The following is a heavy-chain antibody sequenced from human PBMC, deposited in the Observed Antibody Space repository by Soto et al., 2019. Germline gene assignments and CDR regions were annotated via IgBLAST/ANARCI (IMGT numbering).Heavy chain of an antibody. J-gene: IGHJ4*02. CDR1: GGTFSRHA. CDR3: ARDVGVVVVPAASGYSSSWGYDY. Sequence: QVQLVQSGAEVRKPGSSVKVSCKASGGTFSRHAISWVRQAPGQGLEWMGGIIPLFGTANHAQKFQGRVTIIADESTSTAYMELSSLRSEDTAIYYCARDVGVVVVPAASGYSSSWGYDYWGQGTLVTVSS. D-gene: IGHD2-2*01. CDR2: IIPLFGTA. V-gene: IGHV1-69*01.